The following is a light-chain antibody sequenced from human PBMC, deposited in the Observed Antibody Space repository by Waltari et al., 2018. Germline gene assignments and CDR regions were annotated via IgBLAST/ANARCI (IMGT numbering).Light chain of an antibody. CDR3: QVWDITSDHFV. CDR1: NIGRKM. V-gene: IGLV3-21*02. Sequence: SYVLTQPPSVSVAPGQTARITCGGNNIGRKMVHWYQQKPGQAPVLVVYDNSDRPSGIPERFSGANSGNTATLTISRVEAGDEADYYCQVWDITSDHFVFGTGTKVTVL. CDR2: DNS. J-gene: IGLJ1*01.